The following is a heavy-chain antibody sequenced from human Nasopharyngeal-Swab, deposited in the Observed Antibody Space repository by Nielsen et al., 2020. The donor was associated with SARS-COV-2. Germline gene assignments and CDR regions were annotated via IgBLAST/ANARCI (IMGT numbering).Heavy chain of an antibody. J-gene: IGHJ6*02. CDR2: IDPSDSYT. Sequence: GESLKISCQGSGYSFTSYWISWVRQMPGKGLEWVGRIDPSDSYTNYSPSFQGHVTISADKSISTAYLQWSSLKASDTAMYYCARHGSTWELNRTPPLYYYYGMDVWGQGTTVTVSS. D-gene: IGHD1-26*01. CDR3: ARHGSTWELNRTPPLYYYYGMDV. CDR1: GYSFTSYW. V-gene: IGHV5-10-1*01.